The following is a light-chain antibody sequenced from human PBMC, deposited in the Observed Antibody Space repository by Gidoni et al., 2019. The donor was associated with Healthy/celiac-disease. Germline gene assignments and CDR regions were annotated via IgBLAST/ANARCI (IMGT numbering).Light chain of an antibody. CDR2: DAS. V-gene: IGKV1-5*01. Sequence: DIQMTQSPSTLSASVGDRVTITCRASQSISSWLAWYQQKPGKAPKLLIYDASSLESGVPSRFSGSGSGTEFTLTISSLQPDDFATYYCQQYNSYLTFGGGTRWRSN. CDR1: QSISSW. CDR3: QQYNSYLT. J-gene: IGKJ4*01.